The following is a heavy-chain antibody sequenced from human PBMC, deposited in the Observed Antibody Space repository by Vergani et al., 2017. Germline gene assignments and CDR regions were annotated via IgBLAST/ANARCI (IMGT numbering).Heavy chain of an antibody. CDR1: GFKFSDHY. D-gene: IGHD1-1*01. J-gene: IGHJ6*02. V-gene: IGHV3-11*04. Sequence: LEESGGGSVKPGGSLRLSCAASGFKFSDHYMSWIRQAPGKGLEWVSHISPGASTVSYTDSVTGRFTGSRNNANNSLTLDMTTLRVEDTAVYYGAKNPGISTTRHYYAMDVWCQGTTVTVSS. CDR2: ISPGASTV. CDR3: AKNPGISTTRHYYAMDV.